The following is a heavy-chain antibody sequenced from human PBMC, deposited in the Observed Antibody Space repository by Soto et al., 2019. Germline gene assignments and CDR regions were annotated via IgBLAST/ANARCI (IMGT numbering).Heavy chain of an antibody. Sequence: PGGSLRLSCAASGFTFSSYSMNWVRQAPGKGLEWVSSISSSSSYIYYADSVKGRFTISRDNAKNSLYLQMNSLRAEDTAVYYCARELVGSPGLRDDYWGQGTLVTVSS. V-gene: IGHV3-21*01. CDR3: ARELVGSPGLRDDY. CDR2: ISSSSSYI. J-gene: IGHJ4*02. D-gene: IGHD2-15*01. CDR1: GFTFSSYS.